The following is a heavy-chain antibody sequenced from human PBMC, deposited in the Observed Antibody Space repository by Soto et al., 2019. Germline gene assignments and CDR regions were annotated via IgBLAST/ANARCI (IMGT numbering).Heavy chain of an antibody. CDR1: GGSISSGGYY. V-gene: IGHV4-31*03. CDR2: IYYSGST. CDR3: ARGSYGSGSYSDY. Sequence: QVQLQESGPGLVKPSQTLSLTCTVSGGSISSGGYYWSWIRQHPGKGLEWIGYIYYSGSTYYNPPLKSRVXXSXDXXKNQFSLKLSSVTAADTAVYYCARGSYGSGSYSDYWGQGTLVTVSS. J-gene: IGHJ4*02. D-gene: IGHD3-10*01.